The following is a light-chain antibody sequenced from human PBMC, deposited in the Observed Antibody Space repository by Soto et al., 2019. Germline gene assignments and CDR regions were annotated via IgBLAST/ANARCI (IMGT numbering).Light chain of an antibody. CDR3: SSYTTTTVL. CDR1: SSDVGGSEF. CDR2: EVT. V-gene: IGLV2-14*01. J-gene: IGLJ2*01. Sequence: QSALTQPASVSGSPGQSIIISCTGTSSDVGGSEFLSWYQQHPGKAPQLLIYEVTHRPSGVSDRFSGSKSANTASLTISGLQAEDEADYYCSSYTTTTVLFGGGTKLTVL.